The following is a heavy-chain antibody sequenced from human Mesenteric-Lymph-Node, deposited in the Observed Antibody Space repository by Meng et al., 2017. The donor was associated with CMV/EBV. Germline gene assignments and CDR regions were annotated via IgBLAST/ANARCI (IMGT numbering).Heavy chain of an antibody. CDR2: INPSGGST. CDR3: ARDPAVVPEPIFSNWFDP. Sequence: ASVKVSCKASGYTFTSYYMHWVRQAPGQGLEWMGIINPSGGSTSYAQKFQGRVTMTTHTSTSTAYMELRSLTSDDTAVYYCARDPAVVPEPIFSNWFDPWGQGTLVTVSS. J-gene: IGHJ5*02. D-gene: IGHD2-2*01. V-gene: IGHV1-46*01. CDR1: GYTFTSYY.